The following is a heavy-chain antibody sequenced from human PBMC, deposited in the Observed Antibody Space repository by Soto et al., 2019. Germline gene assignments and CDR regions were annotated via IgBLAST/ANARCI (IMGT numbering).Heavy chain of an antibody. CDR2: IIPIFGTA. Sequence: SVKVSCKASGGTFSSYAISWVRQAPGQGLEWMGGIIPIFGTANYAQKFPGRVTITADESTSTAYMELSSLRSEDTAVYYCATGVTTTYYYYCMDVWGQGTTVTVSS. CDR3: ATGVTTTYYYYCMDV. CDR1: GGTFSSYA. D-gene: IGHD4-4*01. V-gene: IGHV1-69*13. J-gene: IGHJ6*02.